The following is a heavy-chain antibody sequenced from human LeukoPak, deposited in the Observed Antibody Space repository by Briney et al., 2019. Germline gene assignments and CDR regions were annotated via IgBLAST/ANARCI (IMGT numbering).Heavy chain of an antibody. CDR3: ARDRWDCSSTSCYTNYYYYMDV. D-gene: IGHD2-2*02. CDR2: ISYDGSNK. J-gene: IGHJ6*03. CDR1: GFTFGSYA. Sequence: PGGSLRLSCAASGFTFGSYAMHWVRQAPGKGLEWVAVISYDGSNKYYADSVKGRFTISRDNSKNTLYLQMNSLRAEDTAVYYCARDRWDCSSTSCYTNYYYYMDVWGKGTTVTVSS. V-gene: IGHV3-30*01.